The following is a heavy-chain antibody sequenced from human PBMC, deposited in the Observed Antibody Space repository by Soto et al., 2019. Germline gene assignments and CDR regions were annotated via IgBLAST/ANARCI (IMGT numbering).Heavy chain of an antibody. CDR1: GGSISTVNYW. V-gene: IGHV4-30-4*01. CDR2: IYNGGRT. Sequence: QVQMQESGPGVVKPSQSLSLTCTVSGGSISTVNYWWSWIRQSPDMGLEWIGHIYNGGRTYSNPSLESRVTMSVDTSKNQLSLTLSSVSAADTAVYYCARGPSWDKIDSWGQGTLVTVSS. D-gene: IGHD1-26*01. CDR3: ARGPSWDKIDS. J-gene: IGHJ4*02.